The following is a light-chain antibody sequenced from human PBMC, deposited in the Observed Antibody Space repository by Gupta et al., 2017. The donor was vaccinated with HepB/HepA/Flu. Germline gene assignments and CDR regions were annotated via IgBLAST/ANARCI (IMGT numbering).Light chain of an antibody. CDR1: QSVGSY. V-gene: IGKV3-11*01. Sequence: EIVLTQSPATLSLSPGERATLSCRASQSVGSYLAWYQQKRGQPPRLVIYDASDRATGVPVRISGSGYGTDFTLTISSLEPEDFAVYYCQQRYDWPLTFGGGTKVEI. CDR2: DAS. J-gene: IGKJ4*01. CDR3: QQRYDWPLT.